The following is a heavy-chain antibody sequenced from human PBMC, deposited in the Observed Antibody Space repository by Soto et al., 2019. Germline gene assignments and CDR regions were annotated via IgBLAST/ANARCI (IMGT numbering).Heavy chain of an antibody. J-gene: IGHJ5*02. CDR2: IYYSGST. CDR1: GGSISSYY. Sequence: SETLSLTCTVSGGSISSYYWSWIRQPPGKGLEWIGYIYYSGSTNYNPSLKSRVTISVDTSKNQFSLKLSSVTAADTAVYYCARAYCSGGSCYSNWFDPWGQGTLVTVSS. V-gene: IGHV4-59*01. D-gene: IGHD2-15*01. CDR3: ARAYCSGGSCYSNWFDP.